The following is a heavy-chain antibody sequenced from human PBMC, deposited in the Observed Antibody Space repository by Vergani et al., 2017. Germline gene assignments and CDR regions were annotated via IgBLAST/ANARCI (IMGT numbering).Heavy chain of an antibody. CDR3: AESLLNVLLFFEWLSDPPY. V-gene: IGHV3-30*02. D-gene: IGHD3-3*01. Sequence: VQLLESGGGLVQPGGSLRLSCAASGFTFSSYGMHWVRQAPGKGLEWVAFIRYDGSNKYYADSVKGRFTISRDNSKNTLYLQMNSLRAEDTAVYYCAESLLNVLLFFEWLSDPPYWGQGTLVTVSS. CDR1: GFTFSSYG. CDR2: IRYDGSNK. J-gene: IGHJ4*02.